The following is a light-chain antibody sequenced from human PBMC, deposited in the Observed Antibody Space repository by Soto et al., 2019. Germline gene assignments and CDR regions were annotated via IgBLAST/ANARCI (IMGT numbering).Light chain of an antibody. CDR2: DVT. V-gene: IGLV2-11*01. Sequence: QAVLTQPRSVSGSPGQSVTISCTGTSSDVGVSRSVSWYQQHPGKAPKLIISDVTKRPSGVPYRFSGSKSGNTASLTISGLQAADEADYYCCSYEGRIFFGTGRKGTVL. CDR1: SSDVGVSRS. J-gene: IGLJ1*01. CDR3: CSYEGRIF.